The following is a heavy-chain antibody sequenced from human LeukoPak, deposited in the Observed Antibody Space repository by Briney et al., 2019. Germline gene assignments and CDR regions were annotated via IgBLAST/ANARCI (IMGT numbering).Heavy chain of an antibody. CDR1: GFIFSNYW. CDR3: VRDFDLYY. Sequence: GGSLTLSCVASGFIFSNYWMHWARHAPGKGRVWVSRIKLDGSNTNYAGSVKGRFSISRDNAKNTVYLQMNSLRAEDTAVYYCVRDFDLYYWGQGTLVTVSS. CDR2: IKLDGSNT. J-gene: IGHJ4*02. D-gene: IGHD3-9*01. V-gene: IGHV3-74*01.